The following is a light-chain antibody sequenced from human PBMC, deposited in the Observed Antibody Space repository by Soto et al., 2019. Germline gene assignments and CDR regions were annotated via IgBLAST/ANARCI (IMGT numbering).Light chain of an antibody. V-gene: IGKV3-20*01. Sequence: EIVLTQSPGTLSLSPGERATLSCRASQNLSSGYLAWYQQKPGQAPRLLIYGASTRATGIPARFSGSGSGTEFTLTISSLQPDDFATYYCQHYNSYSEAFGQGTKVDIK. CDR1: QNLSSGY. CDR2: GAS. CDR3: QHYNSYSEA. J-gene: IGKJ1*01.